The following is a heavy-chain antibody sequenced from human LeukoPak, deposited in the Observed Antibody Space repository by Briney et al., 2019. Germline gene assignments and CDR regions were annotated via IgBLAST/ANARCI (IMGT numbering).Heavy chain of an antibody. V-gene: IGHV3-30*04. D-gene: IGHD2-2*02. Sequence: GGSLRLSCAASGFTFGSYAMHWVRQAPGKGLEWVATMSFDVNNKYYADSVRGRFTISRDNSKNTLYLQMNSLRAEDTAVYSCARGYCTSSSCYNDYWGQGTLVTVSS. CDR2: MSFDVNNK. J-gene: IGHJ4*02. CDR1: GFTFGSYA. CDR3: ARGYCTSSSCYNDY.